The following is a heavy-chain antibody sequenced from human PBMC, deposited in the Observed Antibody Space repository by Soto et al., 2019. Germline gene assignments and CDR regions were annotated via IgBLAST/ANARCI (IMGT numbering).Heavy chain of an antibody. CDR1: GGSISSGGYY. J-gene: IGHJ6*02. D-gene: IGHD2-21*01. CDR3: ARDYGGERDYYYYGMDV. Sequence: NPSETLSLTCTVSGGSISSGGYYWSWIRQHPGKGLEWIGYIYYSGSTYYNPSLKSRVTISVDTSKNQFSLKLSSVTAADTAVYYCARDYGGERDYYYYGMDVWGQGTTVTVSS. CDR2: IYYSGST. V-gene: IGHV4-31*03.